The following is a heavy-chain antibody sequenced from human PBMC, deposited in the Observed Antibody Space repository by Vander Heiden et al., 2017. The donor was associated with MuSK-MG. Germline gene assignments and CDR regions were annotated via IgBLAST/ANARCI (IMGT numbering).Heavy chain of an antibody. CDR1: GGSISSSSYY. CDR2: SYYSGST. CDR3: ARVDKDGVRYFDWLLYPYYFDY. J-gene: IGHJ4*02. V-gene: IGHV4-39*01. D-gene: IGHD3-9*01. Sequence: QLQLQESGPGLVKPSETLSLTCTVSGGSISSSSYYWGWIRQPPGKGLEWIGSSYYSGSTYYNPSLKSRVTISVDTSKNQFSLKLSSVTAADTAVYYCARVDKDGVRYFDWLLYPYYFDYWGQGTLVTVSS.